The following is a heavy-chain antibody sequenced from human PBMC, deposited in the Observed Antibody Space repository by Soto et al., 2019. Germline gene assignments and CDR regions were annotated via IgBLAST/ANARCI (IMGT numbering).Heavy chain of an antibody. Sequence: GGSLRLSCAASGFTFSSYAMHWVRQAPGKGLEYVSAISSNGGSTYYANSVKGRFTISRDNSKNTLYLQMGSLRAEDMAVYYCARGFVMWVAATSDGPTDAFDIWGQGTMVTVSS. J-gene: IGHJ3*02. V-gene: IGHV3-64*01. CDR2: ISSNGGST. CDR1: GFTFSSYA. CDR3: ARGFVMWVAATSDGPTDAFDI. D-gene: IGHD2-15*01.